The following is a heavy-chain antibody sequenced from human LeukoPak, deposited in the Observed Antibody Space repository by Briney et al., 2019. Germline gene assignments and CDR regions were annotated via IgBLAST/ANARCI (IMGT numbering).Heavy chain of an antibody. D-gene: IGHD2-15*01. J-gene: IGHJ4*02. CDR3: ARHVTVHYSSFDY. CDR2: IHSSGTT. Sequence: KPSETLSLTCTVSSGSINNYYWSWIRQTPGKRLEWIGYIHSSGTTNYNPSLKSRVTISLDTSKNQFSLKVYSATVADTAVYYCARHVTVHYSSFDYWGQGTLVTVSS. CDR1: SGSINNYY. V-gene: IGHV4-59*08.